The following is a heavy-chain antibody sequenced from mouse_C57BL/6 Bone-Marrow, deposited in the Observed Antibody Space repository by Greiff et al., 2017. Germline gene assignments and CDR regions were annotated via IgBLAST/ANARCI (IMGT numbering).Heavy chain of an antibody. J-gene: IGHJ3*01. CDR1: GYTFTSYW. Sequence: VQLQQPGAELVKPGASVKLSCKASGYTFTSYWMHWVKQRPGRGFEWIGRIDPNSGGTKYNEKFKSKATLTVDKPSSTAYMQLSSLTSEDSAVYYCARETTAQATSFPYWGQGTLVTVSA. CDR2: IDPNSGGT. D-gene: IGHD3-2*02. CDR3: ARETTAQATSFPY. V-gene: IGHV1-72*01.